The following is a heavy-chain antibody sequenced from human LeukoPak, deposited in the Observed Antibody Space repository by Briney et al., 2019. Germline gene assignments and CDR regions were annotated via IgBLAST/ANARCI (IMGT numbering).Heavy chain of an antibody. CDR1: GFTFSTYA. D-gene: IGHD3-22*01. CDR3: ARRTYDSSGFDS. Sequence: AGGSLRLSCAASGFTFSTYAMRWVRQAPGKGLEWVSAIRGSGGSTYYADSVKGRFTFSRDNSKNTRYLQMNSLRAEDTAVYYCARRTYDSSGFDSWAQGTLVTVSS. J-gene: IGHJ4*02. CDR2: IRGSGGST. V-gene: IGHV3-23*01.